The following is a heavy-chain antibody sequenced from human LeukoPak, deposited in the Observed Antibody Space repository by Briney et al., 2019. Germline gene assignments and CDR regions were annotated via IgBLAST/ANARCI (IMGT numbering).Heavy chain of an antibody. V-gene: IGHV3-21*01. D-gene: IGHD6-13*01. J-gene: IGHJ4*02. CDR3: AREHSSSWLRAFDY. CDR2: ISSSSSYI. Sequence: GGSLRLSCAASGFTFSSYSMNWVRQAPGKGLEWVSSISSSSSYIYYADSVKGRFTISRDNAKNSLYLQMNSLRAEDTAVYYCAREHSSSWLRAFDYWGQGTLVTVSS. CDR1: GFTFSSYS.